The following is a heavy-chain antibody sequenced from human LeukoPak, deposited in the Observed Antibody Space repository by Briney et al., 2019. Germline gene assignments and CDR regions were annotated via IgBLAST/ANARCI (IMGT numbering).Heavy chain of an antibody. D-gene: IGHD3-3*01. Sequence: PGGSLRLSCAASGFTFSSYSMNWVRQAPGKGLEWVSYISSSSSTIYYADSVKGRFTISRDNAKKSLYLQMNSLRAEDTAVYYCASELNHLRFLEWTIFDYWGQGTLVTVSS. J-gene: IGHJ4*02. CDR2: ISSSSSTI. V-gene: IGHV3-48*01. CDR3: ASELNHLRFLEWTIFDY. CDR1: GFTFSSYS.